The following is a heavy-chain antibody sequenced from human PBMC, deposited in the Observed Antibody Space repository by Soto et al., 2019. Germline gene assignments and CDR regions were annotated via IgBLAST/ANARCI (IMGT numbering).Heavy chain of an antibody. Sequence: QITLTESGPTLVKPTQTLTLTCTFSGFSFSTSAVGVGWIRQPPGKALEWLALIYWDDDKRYSPFLKSKLTITKDSSTNRVVRPMTNMDPVDTGTDYCAHLYGAASGTRYYFDYWGQGTLVTVSS. CDR2: IYWDDDK. CDR3: AHLYGAASGTRYYFDY. J-gene: IGHJ4*02. V-gene: IGHV2-5*02. CDR1: GFSFSTSAVG. D-gene: IGHD6-13*01.